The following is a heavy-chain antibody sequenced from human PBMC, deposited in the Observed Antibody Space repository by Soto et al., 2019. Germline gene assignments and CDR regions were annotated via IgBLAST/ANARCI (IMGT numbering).Heavy chain of an antibody. CDR1: GDTFTDYY. D-gene: IGHD2-21*02. CDR2: VNPSGGQT. Sequence: QVQLVQSGAKVKKPGASVKVSCKASGDTFTDYYIHWVRQAPGQGLEWMGTVNPSGGQTNYAQHFLGRLTMTRDTSTSTLYMELTSLTSEDTAVYYCARGGHVVVVTAALDYWGQGTLVTVSS. CDR3: ARGGHVVVVTAALDY. V-gene: IGHV1-46*01. J-gene: IGHJ4*02.